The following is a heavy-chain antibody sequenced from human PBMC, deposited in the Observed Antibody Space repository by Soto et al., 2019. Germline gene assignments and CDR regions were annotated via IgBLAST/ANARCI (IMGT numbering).Heavy chain of an antibody. D-gene: IGHD6-13*01. V-gene: IGHV2-70*01. Sequence: GSGPTLVNPTQTLTLTCTFSGFSLSTSGMCVSWIRQPPGKALEWLALIDWDDDKYYSTSLKTRLTISKDTSKNQVVLTMTNMDPVDTATYYCARVIAAPRVYYGMDVWGQGTTVTVSS. CDR3: ARVIAAPRVYYGMDV. CDR1: GFSLSTSGMC. J-gene: IGHJ6*02. CDR2: IDWDDDK.